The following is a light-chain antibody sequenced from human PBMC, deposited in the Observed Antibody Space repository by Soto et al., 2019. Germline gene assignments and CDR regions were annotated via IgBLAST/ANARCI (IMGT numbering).Light chain of an antibody. Sequence: AIQLTQSPSSLSASIGDRVTITCRASQGISSALAWYQQKPGKAPKLLIYDASSLESGVPSRFGGSGSGTDFTLTISRLQPEDFATYFCQQFNSFPLTFGGGTKVEIK. CDR3: QQFNSFPLT. CDR2: DAS. CDR1: QGISSA. J-gene: IGKJ4*01. V-gene: IGKV1-13*02.